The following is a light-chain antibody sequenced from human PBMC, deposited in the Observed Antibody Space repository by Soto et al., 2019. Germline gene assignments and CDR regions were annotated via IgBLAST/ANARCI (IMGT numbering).Light chain of an antibody. J-gene: IGKJ5*01. CDR1: QSVSRY. V-gene: IGKV3-11*01. CDR3: QQRSNWPPIT. CDR2: DAS. Sequence: EIVLTQCPASLSLSPVEIANLSCRSSQSVSRYLAWYQQKPGQAPRLLIYDASNRATGIPARFSGSGPGTDFTLTISSLEPEDFAVYYCQQRSNWPPITFGQGTRLEIK.